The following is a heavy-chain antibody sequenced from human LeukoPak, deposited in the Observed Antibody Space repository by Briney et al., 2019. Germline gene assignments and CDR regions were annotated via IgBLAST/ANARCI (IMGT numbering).Heavy chain of an antibody. CDR3: ARQVVAAGFDD. D-gene: IGHD6-25*01. Sequence: SVKVSCKASGGTFRHYAISWVRLAPGQGLEWMGGIIPIFDSPTYGQKFQDRVTMTADESTSTAYLELSSLTSDDTAVYYCARQVVAAGFDDWGQGTLVTVSS. V-gene: IGHV1-69*13. J-gene: IGHJ4*02. CDR1: GGTFRHYA. CDR2: IIPIFDSP.